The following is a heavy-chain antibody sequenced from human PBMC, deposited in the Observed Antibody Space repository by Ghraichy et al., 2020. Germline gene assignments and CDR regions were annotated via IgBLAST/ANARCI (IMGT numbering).Heavy chain of an antibody. CDR3: ARLLGEYSGYDYYFDY. Sequence: GGSLRLSCAASGFTFSDYYMSWIRQAPGKGLEWVSYISSSGSTIYYADSVKGRFTISRDNAKNSLYLQMNSLRAEDTAVYYCARLLGEYSGYDYYFDYWGQGTLVTVSS. CDR1: GFTFSDYY. J-gene: IGHJ4*02. CDR2: ISSSGSTI. V-gene: IGHV3-11*01. D-gene: IGHD5-12*01.